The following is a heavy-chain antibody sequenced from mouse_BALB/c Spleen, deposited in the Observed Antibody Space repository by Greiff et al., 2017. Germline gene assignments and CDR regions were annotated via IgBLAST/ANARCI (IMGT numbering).Heavy chain of an antibody. J-gene: IGHJ2*01. CDR1: GFSFSSFG. CDR2: ISSGSSTI. Sequence: EVKVVESGGGLVQPGGSRKLSCAASGFSFSSFGMHWVRQAPEKGLEWVAYISSGSSTIYYADTMKGRFTISRDNPKNTLFLQMTSLRSEDTAMYYCARTKYITTVDYWGQGTTLTVSS. D-gene: IGHD1-1*01. V-gene: IGHV5-17*02. CDR3: ARTKYITTVDY.